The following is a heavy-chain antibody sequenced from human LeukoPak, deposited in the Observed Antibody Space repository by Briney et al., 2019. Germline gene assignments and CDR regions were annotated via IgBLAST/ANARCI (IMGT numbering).Heavy chain of an antibody. Sequence: ASVKVSCKASGYTFTSYGISWVRQAPGQGLEWMGWISAYNGNTNYAQKLQGRVTMTTDTSTSTAYMELRSLRSDDTAAYYCARDKDFWSGPNWFDPWGQGTLVTVSS. CDR2: ISAYNGNT. CDR1: GYTFTSYG. CDR3: ARDKDFWSGPNWFDP. D-gene: IGHD3-3*01. J-gene: IGHJ5*02. V-gene: IGHV1-18*01.